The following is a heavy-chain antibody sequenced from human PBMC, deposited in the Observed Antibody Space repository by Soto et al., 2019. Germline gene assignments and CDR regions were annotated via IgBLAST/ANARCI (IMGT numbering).Heavy chain of an antibody. Sequence: QVQLVESGGGVVQPGRSLRLSCAASGFAFSSYGMHWVRQAPGKGLEWVAVISYDGSVSYDGSYKYYADSVKGRFTISRDNSKNTLYLHMNSLRAADTAVYYCARPGRDFWSGRYYFDYWGQGTLVTVSS. J-gene: IGHJ4*02. CDR1: GFAFSSYG. V-gene: IGHV3-30*03. D-gene: IGHD3-3*01. CDR3: ARPGRDFWSGRYYFDY. CDR2: ISYDGSVSYDGSYK.